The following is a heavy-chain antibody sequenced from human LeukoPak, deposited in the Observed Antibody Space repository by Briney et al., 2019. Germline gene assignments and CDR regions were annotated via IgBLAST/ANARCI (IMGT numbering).Heavy chain of an antibody. J-gene: IGHJ6*03. Sequence: SETLSLTCTVSGGSISSSSYYWGWIRQPPGKGLEWIGSIYYSGSTYYNPSLKSRVTISVDMSKNQFSLKLSSVTAADTAVYYCARDNYDFWSGYYDYYYMDVWGKGTTVTVSS. V-gene: IGHV4-39*02. D-gene: IGHD3-3*01. CDR3: ARDNYDFWSGYYDYYYMDV. CDR2: IYYSGST. CDR1: GGSISSSSYY.